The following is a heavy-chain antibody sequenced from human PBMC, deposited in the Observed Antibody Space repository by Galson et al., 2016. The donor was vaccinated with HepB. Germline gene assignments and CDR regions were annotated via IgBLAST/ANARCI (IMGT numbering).Heavy chain of an antibody. V-gene: IGHV1-18*01. Sequence: SVKVSCKASGYTFNNYGINWVRQAPGQGLEWMGCTSTYNRDTIYAQNFQGRVTMTTDTSTSTAYMELRSLRSDDTAVYYCARGGHGYNWMRPLDYWGQGTLVTVSS. CDR3: ARGGHGYNWMRPLDY. CDR2: TSTYNRDT. D-gene: IGHD5-24*01. CDR1: GYTFNNYG. J-gene: IGHJ4*02.